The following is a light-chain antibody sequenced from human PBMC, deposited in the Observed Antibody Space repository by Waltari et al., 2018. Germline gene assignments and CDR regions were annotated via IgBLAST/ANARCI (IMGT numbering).Light chain of an antibody. CDR1: QSVSSY. V-gene: IGKV3-11*01. CDR3: QQRSNWPLT. CDR2: DAS. Sequence: FTQSPATLSLSPAARTTLSCRASQSVSSYLAWYQQKPGQAPRLLIYDASNRATGIPARFSGSGSGTDFTLTISSLESEDFAVYYCQQRSNWPLTFGGGTKVDIK. J-gene: IGKJ4*01.